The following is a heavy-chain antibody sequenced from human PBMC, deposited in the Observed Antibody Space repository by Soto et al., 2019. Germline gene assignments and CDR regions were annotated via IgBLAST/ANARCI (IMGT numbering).Heavy chain of an antibody. J-gene: IGHJ4*02. V-gene: IGHV4-59*01. CDR1: GDSISSYY. Sequence: QVQLQESGPRLVKPSETLSLTCTVSGDSISSYYWSWFRQPPGKGLEWIGYIPYTGRNNYNPSLKSRVTISGDTSKNQFALEMRSVTAADTAVYFCARSPRRCGNIGYYSYYSDYWGQGTLVTVSS. CDR3: ARSPRRCGNIGYYSYYSDY. CDR2: IPYTGRN. D-gene: IGHD3-22*01.